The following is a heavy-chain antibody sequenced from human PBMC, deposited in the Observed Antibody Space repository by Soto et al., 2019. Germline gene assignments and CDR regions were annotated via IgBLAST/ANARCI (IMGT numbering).Heavy chain of an antibody. V-gene: IGHV6-1*01. D-gene: IGHD6-13*01. CDR3: ARDTQGAAAAGTYYGMDV. CDR2: TYYRSKWYN. Sequence: SQTLSLTCAISGDSVSSNSAAWNWIRQSPSRGLEWLGRTYYRSKWYNDYAVSVKSRITINPDTSKNQFSLQLNSVTPEDTAVYYFARDTQGAAAAGTYYGMDVWGQGTTVTISS. J-gene: IGHJ6*02. CDR1: GDSVSSNSAA.